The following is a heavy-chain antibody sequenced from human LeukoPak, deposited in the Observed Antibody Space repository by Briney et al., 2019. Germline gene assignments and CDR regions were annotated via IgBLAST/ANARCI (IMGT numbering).Heavy chain of an antibody. CDR3: ARTPSLTASGYDY. V-gene: IGHV1-8*03. J-gene: IGHJ4*02. Sequence: GASVKVSCKTSGYTFTSYHINWVRQATGQGLEWMGWMNPYSGDRGYAQKFQGRVSITSDPSISTASMELSSLRSEDTAVYFCARTPSLTASGYDYWGQGTLVTVSS. D-gene: IGHD2-21*02. CDR1: GYTFTSYH. CDR2: MNPYSGDR.